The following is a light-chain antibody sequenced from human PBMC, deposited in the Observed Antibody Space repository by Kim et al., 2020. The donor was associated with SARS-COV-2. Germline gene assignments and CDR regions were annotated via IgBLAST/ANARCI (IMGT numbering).Light chain of an antibody. CDR2: ATN. CDR1: TGAVTSGYF. CDR3: LLYYAGIRV. Sequence: QAVVTQEPSLTVSPGGTVTLTCASSTGAVTSGYFPTWFQQQPGQAPRPLIYATNNRHSWTPARFSGSLLGGKAALTLSGVQPEDEADYYCLLYYAGIRVFGGGTQLTVL. J-gene: IGLJ3*02. V-gene: IGLV7-43*01.